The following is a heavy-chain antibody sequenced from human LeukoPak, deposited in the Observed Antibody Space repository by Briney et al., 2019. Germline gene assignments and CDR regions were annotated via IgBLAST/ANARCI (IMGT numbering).Heavy chain of an antibody. V-gene: IGHV4-39*07. CDR2: IYYSGSI. CDR1: GGSISSSSYS. D-gene: IGHD1-26*01. CDR3: ARELGGYSGGSYSPFDN. J-gene: IGHJ4*02. Sequence: SETLSLTCTVSGGSISSSSYSWGWIRQPPGKGLEWIGSIYYSGSIYDHPALKRQITIRVETSKNQFSLKLSSVTAADTAVYYCARELGGYSGGSYSPFDNWGQGTLVAVSS.